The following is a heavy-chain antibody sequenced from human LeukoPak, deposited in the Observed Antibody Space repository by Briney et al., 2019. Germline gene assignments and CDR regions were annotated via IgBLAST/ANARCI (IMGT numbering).Heavy chain of an antibody. CDR1: GFTFTSSA. J-gene: IGHJ3*02. CDR3: AADHQIFSGAFDI. CDR2: IVVGSGNT. V-gene: IGHV1-58*02. Sequence: GASVKVSCKASGFTFTSSAMQWVRQARGQRLERIGWIVVGSGNTNYAQKFQERVTITRDMSTSTAYMELSSLRSEDTAVYYCAADHQIFSGAFDIWGQGTMVTVSS. D-gene: IGHD7-27*01.